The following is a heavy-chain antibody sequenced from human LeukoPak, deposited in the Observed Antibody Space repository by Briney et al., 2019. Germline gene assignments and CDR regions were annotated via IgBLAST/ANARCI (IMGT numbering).Heavy chain of an antibody. CDR3: AKGGYCSGGSCYYFDY. D-gene: IGHD2-15*01. J-gene: IGHJ4*02. V-gene: IGHV3-23*01. CDR2: ISGSGGST. Sequence: AGSLRLSCAASGFTFSSYAMSWVRQAPGKGLEWVSAISGSGGSTYYADSVKGRFTISRDNSKNTLYLQMNSLRAEHTAVYYCAKGGYCSGGSCYYFDYWGQGILVTVSS. CDR1: GFTFSSYA.